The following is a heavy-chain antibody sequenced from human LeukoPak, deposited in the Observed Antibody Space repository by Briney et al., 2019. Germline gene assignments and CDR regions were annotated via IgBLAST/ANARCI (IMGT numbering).Heavy chain of an antibody. CDR3: APLGSTVDY. J-gene: IGHJ4*02. V-gene: IGHV3-23*01. CDR2: ISGSGGNT. Sequence: HPGGSQRLSCAASGFTFSTYAMSWDRQAPGKGLEWVSAISGSGGNTYYADSVKGRFTISRDNSKNTLYLQMNSLRAEDTAVYYCAPLGSTVDYWGQGTLVTVSS. CDR1: GFTFSTYA.